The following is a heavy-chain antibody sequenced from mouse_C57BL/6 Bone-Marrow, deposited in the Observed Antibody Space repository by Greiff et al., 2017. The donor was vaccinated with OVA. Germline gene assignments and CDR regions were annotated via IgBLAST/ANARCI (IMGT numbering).Heavy chain of an antibody. D-gene: IGHD2-3*01. CDR3: ARFGGWAMDY. CDR2: INPGSGGT. CDR1: GYAFTNYL. V-gene: IGHV1-54*01. J-gene: IGHJ4*01. Sequence: VQLVESGAELVRPGTSVKVSCKASGYAFTNYLIEWVKQRPGQGLEWIGVINPGSGGTNYNEKFKGKATLTADKSSSTAYMQLSSLTSEDSAVYFCARFGGWAMDYWGQGTSVTVSS.